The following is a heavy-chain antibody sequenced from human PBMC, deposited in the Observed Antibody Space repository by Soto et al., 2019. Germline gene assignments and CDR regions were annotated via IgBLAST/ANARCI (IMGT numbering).Heavy chain of an antibody. CDR3: ARSGSRENSSSSGRGLHWYFDY. V-gene: IGHV1-2*04. J-gene: IGHJ4*02. CDR2: INPNSGGT. D-gene: IGHD6-6*01. Sequence: ASVKVSCKASGYTFTGYYMHWVRQAPGQGLEWMGLINPNSGGTNYAQKFQGWVTMTRDTSISTAYMELSRLRSDDTAVYYCARSGSRENSSSSGRGLHWYFDYWGQGTLVTVSS. CDR1: GYTFTGYY.